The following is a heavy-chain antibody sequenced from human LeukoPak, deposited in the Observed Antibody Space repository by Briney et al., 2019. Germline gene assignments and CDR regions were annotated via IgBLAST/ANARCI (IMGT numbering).Heavy chain of an antibody. J-gene: IGHJ5*02. Sequence: SETLSLTCTVSGGSISSGSYYWSWIRQPAEKGLEWIGRIYTSGSTNYNPSLKSRVTISLDTSKNQFSLKLSSVTAADTAVYYCARERAYYDILPRWFDPWGQGTLVTVSS. CDR2: IYTSGST. V-gene: IGHV4-61*02. CDR3: ARERAYYDILPRWFDP. CDR1: GGSISSGSYY. D-gene: IGHD3-9*01.